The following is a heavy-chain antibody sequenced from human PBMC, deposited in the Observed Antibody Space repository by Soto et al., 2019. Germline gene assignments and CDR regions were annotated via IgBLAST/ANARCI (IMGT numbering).Heavy chain of an antibody. V-gene: IGHV4-34*01. CDR3: ARVRWITAVRARINWFDP. J-gene: IGHJ5*02. Sequence: SETLSLTYAVYGGSFSGYYWSWIRQPPGKGLEWIGEINHSGSTNYNPSLKSRVTISVDTSKNQFSLKLSSVTAADTAVYYCARVRWITAVRARINWFDPWGQGTLVTVSS. D-gene: IGHD3-10*01. CDR2: INHSGST. CDR1: GGSFSGYY.